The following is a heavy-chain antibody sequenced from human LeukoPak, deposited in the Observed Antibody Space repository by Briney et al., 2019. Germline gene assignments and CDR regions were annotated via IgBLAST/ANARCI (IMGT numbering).Heavy chain of an antibody. Sequence: SETLSLTCAVSGYSISSGYYWGWIRQPPGKGLEWIGSIYHSGSTYYNPSLKSRVTISVDTSKNQFSLKLSSVTAADTAVYYCARRDYYDSSGSRDWGQGTLVTVSS. D-gene: IGHD3-22*01. J-gene: IGHJ4*02. V-gene: IGHV4-38-2*01. CDR3: ARRDYYDSSGSRD. CDR1: GYSISSGYY. CDR2: IYHSGST.